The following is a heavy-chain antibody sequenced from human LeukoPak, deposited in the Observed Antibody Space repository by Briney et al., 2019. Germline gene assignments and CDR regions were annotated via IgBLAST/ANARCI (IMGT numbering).Heavy chain of an antibody. CDR1: GGSISSYY. CDR2: IYYSGST. V-gene: IGHV4-59*08. J-gene: IGHJ4*02. D-gene: IGHD6-13*01. CDR3: ARDVGIAAAVSDY. Sequence: SETLSLTCTVSGGSISSYYWSWIRQPPGKGLEWIGYIYYSGSTNYNPSLKSRVTTSVDTSKNQFSLKLSSVTAADTAVYYCARDVGIAAAVSDYWGQGTLVTVSS.